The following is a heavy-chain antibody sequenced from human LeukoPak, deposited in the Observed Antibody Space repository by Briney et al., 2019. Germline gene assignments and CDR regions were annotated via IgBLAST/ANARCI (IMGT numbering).Heavy chain of an antibody. J-gene: IGHJ4*02. CDR1: GFTISSYA. Sequence: GGSLRLSCAASGFTISSYAMNWVRQAPGKGLEWVSAISGSGGSTYYADSVKGRFTISRDNSKNTLYLQMNSLRAEDTAVYYCAKDPYSGSYYDYWGQGTLVTVSS. V-gene: IGHV3-23*01. CDR2: ISGSGGST. D-gene: IGHD1-26*01. CDR3: AKDPYSGSYYDY.